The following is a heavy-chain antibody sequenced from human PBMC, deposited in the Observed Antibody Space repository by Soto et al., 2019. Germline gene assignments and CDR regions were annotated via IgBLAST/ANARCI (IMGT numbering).Heavy chain of an antibody. CDR2: IYYSGST. J-gene: IGHJ4*02. CDR1: GGSISSYY. D-gene: IGHD1-1*01. Sequence: QVQLQESSPGLVKPSETLSLTCTVSGGSISSYYWSWIRQPPGKGLEWIGYIYYSGSTNYNPSLKSRVTISVDTSKNQFSLKLSSVTAADTAVYYCARDPNSYYFDYWGQGTLVTVSS. CDR3: ARDPNSYYFDY. V-gene: IGHV4-59*01.